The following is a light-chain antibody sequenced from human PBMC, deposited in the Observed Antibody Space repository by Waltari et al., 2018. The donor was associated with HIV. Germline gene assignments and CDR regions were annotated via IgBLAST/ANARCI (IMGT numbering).Light chain of an antibody. CDR1: NSRLGSNT. V-gene: IGLV1-44*01. Sequence: QSDLTQPPSASGTPGKSITISCSGSNSRLGSNTVTSYQPRPGTAPKLLIFNTNQRPSGVPDRFSGSKSGTSASLAISGLQSEDEADYFCAVWDDSLNGLWVFGGGTKVTVL. CDR2: NTN. CDR3: AVWDDSLNGLWV. J-gene: IGLJ3*02.